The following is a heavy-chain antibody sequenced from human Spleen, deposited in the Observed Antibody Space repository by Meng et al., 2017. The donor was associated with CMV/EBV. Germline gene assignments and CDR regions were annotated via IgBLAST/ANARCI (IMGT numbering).Heavy chain of an antibody. CDR1: GYTFTGYY. Sequence: ASVQVSCKASGYTFTGYYMHWVRQAPGQGLEWMGWINPNSGGTNYAQKFQGRVTMTRDTSISTAYMELSRLRSDDTAVYYCAREGKGTRSSMDVWGQGTTVTVSS. V-gene: IGHV1-2*02. CDR3: AREGKGTRSSMDV. CDR2: INPNSGGT. D-gene: IGHD1-7*01. J-gene: IGHJ6*02.